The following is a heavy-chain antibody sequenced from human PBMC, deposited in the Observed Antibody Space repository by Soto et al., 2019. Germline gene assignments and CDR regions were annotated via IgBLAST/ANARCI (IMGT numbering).Heavy chain of an antibody. V-gene: IGHV3-23*01. J-gene: IGHJ4*02. CDR2: ISGSGSST. CDR1: GFTFSSYA. Sequence: GGSLRLSCAASGFTFSSYAMNWVRQAPGRGLEWVSAISGSGSSTYYVDSVKGRLTISRDNSKTTLYLQMSGLRAEDTAIYYCARAYRGSHQLDYWGQGTLVTACS. D-gene: IGHD2-2*01. CDR3: ARAYRGSHQLDY.